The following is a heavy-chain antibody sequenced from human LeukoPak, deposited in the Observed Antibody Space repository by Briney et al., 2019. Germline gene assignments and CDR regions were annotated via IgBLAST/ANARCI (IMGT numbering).Heavy chain of an antibody. CDR3: AKDFHGDFPYFFDY. Sequence: GGSLRLSCAASGFTFSSYSMNWVRQAPGKGLEWVSYISSSSSTIYYADSVKGRFTISRDNSKSTFNLQMNSLRAEDTALYYCAKDFHGDFPYFFDYWGQGTLVTVSS. CDR2: ISSSSSTI. CDR1: GFTFSSYS. J-gene: IGHJ4*02. V-gene: IGHV3-48*01.